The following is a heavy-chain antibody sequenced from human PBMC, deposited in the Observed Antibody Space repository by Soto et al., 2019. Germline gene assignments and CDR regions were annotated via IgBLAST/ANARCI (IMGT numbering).Heavy chain of an antibody. D-gene: IGHD5-12*01. J-gene: IGHJ5*02. CDR2: ISAYNGNT. CDR3: AIDQCLVDRHLFAP. V-gene: IGHV1-18*01. Sequence: GASVKVSCKASGYTFTSYGISWVRQAPGQGLEWMGWISAYNGNTNYAQKLQGRVTMTTDTSTSTAYMELRSLRSDDTAVYYCAIDQCLVDRHLFAPCGQRTLVTVSS. CDR1: GYTFTSYG.